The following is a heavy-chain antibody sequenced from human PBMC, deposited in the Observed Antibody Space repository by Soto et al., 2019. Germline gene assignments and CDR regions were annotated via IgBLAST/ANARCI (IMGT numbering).Heavy chain of an antibody. D-gene: IGHD6-19*01. CDR1: GFTFSSYA. CDR2: MSGSGGST. V-gene: IGHV3-23*01. Sequence: EVQLLESGGGLVQPGGSLRLSCAASGFTFSSYAMSWVRQAPGKGLEWVSVMSGSGGSTYYADSVKGRFTISRDNSKNTLYLQMNRLRAEDTAVDYCAKEGGSSGGNIVPNNWFDPWGQGTLVTVSS. J-gene: IGHJ5*02. CDR3: AKEGGSSGGNIVPNNWFDP.